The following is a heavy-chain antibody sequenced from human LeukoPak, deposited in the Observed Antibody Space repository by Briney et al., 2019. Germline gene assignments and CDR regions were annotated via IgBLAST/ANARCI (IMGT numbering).Heavy chain of an antibody. Sequence: PGGSLRLSCAASGFTFSTHWMSWVRQAPGKGLEWVANIKQDGSEKYYVDSVKGRFIISRDNAKNSLYLQMNSLRAEDTAVYYCAREDSSGWADYWGQGTLVTVSS. CDR3: AREDSSGWADY. D-gene: IGHD6-19*01. CDR1: GFTFSTHW. CDR2: IKQDGSEK. V-gene: IGHV3-7*01. J-gene: IGHJ4*02.